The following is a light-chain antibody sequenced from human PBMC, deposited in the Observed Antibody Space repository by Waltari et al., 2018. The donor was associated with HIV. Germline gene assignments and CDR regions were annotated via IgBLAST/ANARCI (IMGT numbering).Light chain of an antibody. CDR3: QQYFSPPPLT. Sequence: IQMTQSPSSLSASVGDRVTITCRASQAISNSLAWYQQKPGKAPKLLLYAASRLESGVPSRFGGSRSGTDYALTISSLQPEDFAVYYCQQYFSPPPLTFGGGTKVEIK. CDR2: AAS. CDR1: QAISNS. J-gene: IGKJ4*01. V-gene: IGKV1-NL1*01.